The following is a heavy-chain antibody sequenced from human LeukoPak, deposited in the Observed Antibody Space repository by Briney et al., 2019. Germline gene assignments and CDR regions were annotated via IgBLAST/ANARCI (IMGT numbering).Heavy chain of an antibody. CDR1: GFTFSSYG. J-gene: IGHJ1*01. Sequence: QPGRSLRLSCAASGFTFSSYGMHWVRQAPGKGLEWVAVISYDGSKKYYADSVKGRFTISRDSSKNMLYLQMDSLRVEDTAVYYCAKDSSSWPEYFQHWGQGTLVTVSS. CDR2: ISYDGSKK. V-gene: IGHV3-30*18. CDR3: AKDSSSWPEYFQH. D-gene: IGHD6-13*01.